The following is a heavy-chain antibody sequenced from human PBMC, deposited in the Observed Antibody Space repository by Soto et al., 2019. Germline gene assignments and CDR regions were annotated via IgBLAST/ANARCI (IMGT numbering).Heavy chain of an antibody. CDR2: IYYSGST. D-gene: IGHD2-15*01. J-gene: IGHJ6*02. Sequence: SETLSLTCTVSGGSISSGGYYWSWIRQHPGKGLEWIGYIYYSGSTYYNPSLKSRVTISVDTSKNQFSLKLSSVTAADTAVYYCARDSLSLYCSGGSCDNYYYYGMDVWGQGTTVTVSS. CDR3: ARDSLSLYCSGGSCDNYYYYGMDV. V-gene: IGHV4-31*03. CDR1: GGSISSGGYY.